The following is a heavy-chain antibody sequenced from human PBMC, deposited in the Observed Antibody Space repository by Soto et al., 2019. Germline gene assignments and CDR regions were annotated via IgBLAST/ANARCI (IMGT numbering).Heavy chain of an antibody. D-gene: IGHD1-26*01. CDR1: GFTFSNGW. CDR2: IKRKTDGETT. V-gene: IGHV3-15*01. J-gene: IGHJ4*02. Sequence: ELQLVESGGGLVKPGGSLRLSCAASGFTFSNGWMSWVRQAPGKGLEWVGRIKRKTDGETTDYAAPVKGRFTISRDESKNTLYLQINRLKIEDTAVYYCPTDEWEWGQGTLVTVSS. CDR3: PTDEWE.